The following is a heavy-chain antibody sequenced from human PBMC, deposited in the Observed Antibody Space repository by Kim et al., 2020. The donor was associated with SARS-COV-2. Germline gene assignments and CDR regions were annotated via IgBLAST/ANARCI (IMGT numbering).Heavy chain of an antibody. CDR3: ARVLRSYSSSWYHYMDV. Sequence: GGSLRLSCAASGFTFSSYGMHWVRQAPGKGLEWVAVIWYDGSNKYYADSVKGRFTISRDNSKNTLYLQMNSLRAEDTAVYYCARVLRSYSSSWYHYMDVWGKGTTVTVSS. CDR1: GFTFSSYG. J-gene: IGHJ6*03. D-gene: IGHD6-13*01. CDR2: IWYDGSNK. V-gene: IGHV3-33*01.